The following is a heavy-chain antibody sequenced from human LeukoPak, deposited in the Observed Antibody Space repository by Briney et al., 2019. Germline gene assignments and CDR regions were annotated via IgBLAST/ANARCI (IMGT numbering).Heavy chain of an antibody. CDR2: ISSSSSYT. Sequence: PGGSLRLSCAASGFTFSDYYMSWIRQAPGKGLEWVSYISSSSSYTNYADSVKGRFTISRDSAKNSLYLQMSSLRAEDTAVYYCARSYSNSYYYYGMDVWGQGTTVTVSS. V-gene: IGHV3-11*03. CDR1: GFTFSDYY. D-gene: IGHD4-11*01. J-gene: IGHJ6*02. CDR3: ARSYSNSYYYYGMDV.